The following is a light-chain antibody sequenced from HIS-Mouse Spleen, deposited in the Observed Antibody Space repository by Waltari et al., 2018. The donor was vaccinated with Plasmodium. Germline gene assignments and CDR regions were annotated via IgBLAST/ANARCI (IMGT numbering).Light chain of an antibody. CDR2: EGS. V-gene: IGLV2-23*01. Sequence: QSALTQPASVSGSPGQSITISCTGTSSDVGSSNLVSWYQQHPGKDPKLMIEEGSKRPSGVSNRFSGSKSGNTASLTISGLQAEDEADYYCCSYAGSSTYVFGTGTKVTVL. CDR1: SSDVGSSNL. J-gene: IGLJ1*01. CDR3: CSYAGSSTYV.